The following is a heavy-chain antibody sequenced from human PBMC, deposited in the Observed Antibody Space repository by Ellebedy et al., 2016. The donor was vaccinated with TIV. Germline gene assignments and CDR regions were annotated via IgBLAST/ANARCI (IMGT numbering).Heavy chain of an antibody. J-gene: IGHJ3*02. CDR3: ATQDSGYLNDAFDI. D-gene: IGHD5-12*01. Sequence: PGGSLRLSCAASGFTVSSNYMSWVRQAPGKGLEWVSVIYSGGSTYYADSVKGRFIISRDNSKNTLFLQMNSLRAEDTAVYYCATQDSGYLNDAFDIWGQGTMVTVSS. CDR2: IYSGGST. V-gene: IGHV3-53*01. CDR1: GFTVSSNY.